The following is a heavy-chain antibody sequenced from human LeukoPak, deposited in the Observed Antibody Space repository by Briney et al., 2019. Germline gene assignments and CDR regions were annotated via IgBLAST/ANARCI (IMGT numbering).Heavy chain of an antibody. CDR2: ISSSRSFT. V-gene: IGHV3-21*05. CDR1: GFTFGSFA. D-gene: IGHD5-18*01. Sequence: GGPLRLSCAASGFTFGSFAMNWVRQAPGKGLEWVSYISSSRSFTNYADSVKGRFTISRDTAKNSLYLQMNSLRAEDTAVYYCARLRGYSYGLDYWGQGILVTVSS. CDR3: ARLRGYSYGLDY. J-gene: IGHJ4*02.